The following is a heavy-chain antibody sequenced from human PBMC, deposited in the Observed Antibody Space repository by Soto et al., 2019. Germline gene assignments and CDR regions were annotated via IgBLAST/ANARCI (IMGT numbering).Heavy chain of an antibody. D-gene: IGHD1-26*01. CDR2: IIPILGIA. CDR3: AGAGATPWVDA. Sequence: QVQLVQSGAEVKKPGSSVKVSCKASGGTFSSYTISWVRQAPGQGLEWMGRIIPILGIANYAQKFQGRVTITADKSTGTAYMELSSLRSEDAAVYYCAGAGATPWVDAWGQGTLVTVSS. CDR1: GGTFSSYT. V-gene: IGHV1-69*02. J-gene: IGHJ5*02.